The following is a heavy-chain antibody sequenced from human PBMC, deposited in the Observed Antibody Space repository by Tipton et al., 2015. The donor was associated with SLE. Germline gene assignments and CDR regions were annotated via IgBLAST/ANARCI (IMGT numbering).Heavy chain of an antibody. J-gene: IGHJ4*02. V-gene: IGHV3-48*03. Sequence: LSLTCAASGFTFSSYEMNWVRQASGKGLQWIASISSSGFMIYYADSVKGRFTISSDDAKNSLYLQMNSLRAEDSAVYYCAREHSSSWLRGFDYWGQGTLVTVSS. CDR1: GFTFSSYE. CDR2: ISSSGFMI. CDR3: AREHSSSWLRGFDY. D-gene: IGHD6-13*01.